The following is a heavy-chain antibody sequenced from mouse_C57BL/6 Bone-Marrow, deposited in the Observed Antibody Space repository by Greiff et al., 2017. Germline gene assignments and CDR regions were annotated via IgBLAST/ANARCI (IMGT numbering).Heavy chain of an antibody. CDR2: IDPEDGET. CDR1: GFNIKEYY. J-gene: IGHJ2*01. Sequence: VQLKESGAELVKPGASVKLSCTASGFNIKEYYMHWVKQRTEQGLEWIGRIDPEDGETKYAPKFQGKATITADTSSNTAYLQLSSLTSEDTAVYYCASLLCQGFFDYWGQGTTLTVSS. CDR3: ASLLCQGFFDY. D-gene: IGHD2-10*01. V-gene: IGHV14-2*01.